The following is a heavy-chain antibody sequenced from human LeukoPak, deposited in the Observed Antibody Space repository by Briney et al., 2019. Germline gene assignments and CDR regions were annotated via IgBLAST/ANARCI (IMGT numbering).Heavy chain of an antibody. CDR2: ISSSSINI. CDR1: GFTFSSYT. Sequence: GGSLRLSCAASGFTFSSYTMNWVRQAPGKGLEWVSYISSSSINIYYADSVKGRFTISRDNAKNSLYLQMNSLRAEDTAVYYCARGHILRDNILTGYSYDAFDIWGQGTMVTVSS. V-gene: IGHV3-48*01. D-gene: IGHD3-9*01. CDR3: ARGHILRDNILTGYSYDAFDI. J-gene: IGHJ3*02.